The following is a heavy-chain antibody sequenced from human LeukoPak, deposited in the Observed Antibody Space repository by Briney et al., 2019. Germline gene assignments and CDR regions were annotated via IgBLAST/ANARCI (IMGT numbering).Heavy chain of an antibody. CDR1: GGSFSGYY. CDR2: INHSGST. V-gene: IGHV4-34*01. J-gene: IGHJ4*02. CDR3: AKYCSSTSCYPPGSFDY. D-gene: IGHD2-2*01. Sequence: SETLSLTCAVYGGSFSGYYWSWIRQPPGKGLEWIGEINHSGSTNYNPSLKSRATISVDTSKNQFSLKLSSVTAADTAVYYCAKYCSSTSCYPPGSFDYWGQGTLVTVSS.